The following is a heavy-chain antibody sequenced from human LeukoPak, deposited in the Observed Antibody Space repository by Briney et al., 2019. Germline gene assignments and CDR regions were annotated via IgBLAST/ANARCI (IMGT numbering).Heavy chain of an antibody. D-gene: IGHD3-22*01. Sequence: NPGGSLRLSCAASGFTFSSYSMNWVRQAPGKGLEWVSAISSSSSYKFYADSVKGRFTISRDNAKNSLYLQMNSLRAEDPAVYYCARVIGNYDSSGYYSDWGQGTLVTVSS. V-gene: IGHV3-21*01. CDR1: GFTFSSYS. J-gene: IGHJ4*02. CDR3: ARVIGNYDSSGYYSD. CDR2: ISSSSSYK.